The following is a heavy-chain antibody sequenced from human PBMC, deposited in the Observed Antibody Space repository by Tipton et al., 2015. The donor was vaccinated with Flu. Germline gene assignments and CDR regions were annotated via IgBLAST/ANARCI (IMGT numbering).Heavy chain of an antibody. CDR1: GSSIGGAYC. V-gene: IGHV4-38-2*01. CDR3: ARRDFSNYVSAPKNWFDV. Sequence: TLSLTCSVSGSSIGGAYCWGWIRQPPRKGLQWIGNICPGSIYYTPSLKSRVTLSVDRSKNQLSLRLTSVTAADTAVYFCARRDFSNYVSAPKNWFDVWGRGSLVTVSS. D-gene: IGHD4-11*01. J-gene: IGHJ5*02. CDR2: ICPGSI.